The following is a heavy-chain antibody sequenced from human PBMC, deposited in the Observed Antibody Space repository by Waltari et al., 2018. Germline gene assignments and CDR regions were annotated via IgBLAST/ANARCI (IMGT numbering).Heavy chain of an antibody. V-gene: IGHV3-73*02. CDR2: IRSEPKNYAT. CDR3: TRHSSSINRKDWYFDL. Sequence: EVQLVESGGDLVQPGGSLQLSCAASGFPFSGSDIHWVRQSSGKGLEWVGRIRSEPKNYATAYGASVTGRFTISRDDLKNTAFLQMNSLNIEDTAVYFCTRHSSSINRKDWYFDLWGRGTLVTVSS. D-gene: IGHD3-3*02. CDR1: GFPFSGSD. J-gene: IGHJ2*01.